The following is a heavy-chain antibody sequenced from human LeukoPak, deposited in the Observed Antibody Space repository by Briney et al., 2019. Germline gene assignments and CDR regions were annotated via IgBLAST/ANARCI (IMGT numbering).Heavy chain of an antibody. V-gene: IGHV1-2*02. CDR1: GYTFTDYY. D-gene: IGHD6-19*01. CDR3: ARDQKQWLEIDY. Sequence: ASVTVSCKASGYTFTDYYMHWVRQAPGQGLEWMGWINPNSGGTNYAQKFQGRVTMTRDTSISTAYMEPSRLTSDDTALYYCARDQKQWLEIDYWGQGTLVTVSS. CDR2: INPNSGGT. J-gene: IGHJ4*02.